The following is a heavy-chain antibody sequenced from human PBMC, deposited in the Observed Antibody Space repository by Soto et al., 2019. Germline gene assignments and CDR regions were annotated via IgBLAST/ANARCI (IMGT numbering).Heavy chain of an antibody. CDR2: IFYSGST. Sequence: SEILSLTCTVSGDVSITSYYWSWIRQSPGKGLEWLGYIFYSGSTSKYNPSLKSRVTISADRSKNQFSLELRSVTAADTTVYYCARTYDSSGYNYGYDYWGQGTLVTVSS. D-gene: IGHD3-22*01. CDR3: ARTYDSSGYNYGYDY. J-gene: IGHJ4*02. CDR1: GDVSITSYY. V-gene: IGHV4-59*01.